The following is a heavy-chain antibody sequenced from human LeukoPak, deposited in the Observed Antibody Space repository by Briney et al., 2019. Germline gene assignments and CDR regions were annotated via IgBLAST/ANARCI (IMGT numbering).Heavy chain of an antibody. D-gene: IGHD6-19*01. CDR1: GFTFSSYW. J-gene: IGHJ4*02. Sequence: GGSLRLSCAASGFTFSSYWMHWVRQAPGKGLVWVSRINSDESSTSYADSVKGRFAISRDNAKNTLYLQMNSLRAEDTAVYYCARTYSSGQIQYYFDYWGQGTLVTVSS. V-gene: IGHV3-74*01. CDR2: INSDESST. CDR3: ARTYSSGQIQYYFDY.